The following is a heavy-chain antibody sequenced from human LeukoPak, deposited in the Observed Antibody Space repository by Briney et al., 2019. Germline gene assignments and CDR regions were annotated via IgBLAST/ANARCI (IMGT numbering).Heavy chain of an antibody. V-gene: IGHV3-73*01. Sequence: SGGSLRLHCAASGFTFSGSAMHWVRQASGKGLEWVGRIKSKANNYATAYAASVKGRFTISRDDSENTALLQMNSLKTDDTAVYYCTRRGDGDYGDYWGQGTLVTVSS. CDR3: TRRGDGDYGDY. CDR1: GFTFSGSA. D-gene: IGHD4-17*01. CDR2: IKSKANNYAT. J-gene: IGHJ4*02.